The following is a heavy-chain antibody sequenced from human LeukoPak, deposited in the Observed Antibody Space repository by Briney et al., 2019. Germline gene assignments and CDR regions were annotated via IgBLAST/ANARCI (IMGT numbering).Heavy chain of an antibody. V-gene: IGHV3-48*03. CDR2: ISSSGSTI. J-gene: IGHJ4*02. CDR1: GFTFSSYE. D-gene: IGHD3-10*01. Sequence: GGSLRLSCAASGFTFSSYEMNWVRQAPGKGLEWVSYISSSGSTIYYADSVKGRFTISRDNAKNSLYLQMNSLRAEDTAVYYCARVPKLWFGVTGFDYWGQGTLVTVSS. CDR3: ARVPKLWFGVTGFDY.